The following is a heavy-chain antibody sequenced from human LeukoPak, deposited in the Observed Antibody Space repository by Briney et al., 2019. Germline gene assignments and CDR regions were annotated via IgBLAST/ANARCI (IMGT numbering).Heavy chain of an antibody. V-gene: IGHV1-69*13. CDR1: GYSFTSYG. CDR2: IIPLFGTA. Sequence: SVKVSCKASGYSFTSYGISWVRQAPGQGLEWMGRIIPLFGTADYAQKFKGKVTITADESTSTAYMELSGLRSEDTAMYYCARDLTTVVVPEAGYYFDCWGQGTLVTVSS. CDR3: ARDLTTVVVPEAGYYFDC. J-gene: IGHJ4*02. D-gene: IGHD4-23*01.